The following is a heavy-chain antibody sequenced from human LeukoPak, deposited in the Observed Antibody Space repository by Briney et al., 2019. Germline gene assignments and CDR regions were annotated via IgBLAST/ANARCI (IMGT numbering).Heavy chain of an antibody. V-gene: IGHV3-21*01. D-gene: IGHD2-15*01. CDR3: ARDLKDIVVVVAANHYYYYGMDV. J-gene: IGHJ6*02. CDR1: GFTFSSYS. CDR2: ISSGSSYI. Sequence: GGSLRLSCAASGFTFSSYSMNWVRQAPGKGLEWVSSISSGSSYIYYADSVKGRFTISRDNAKNSLYLQMNSLRAEDTAVYYCARDLKDIVVVVAANHYYYYGMDVWGQGTTVTVSS.